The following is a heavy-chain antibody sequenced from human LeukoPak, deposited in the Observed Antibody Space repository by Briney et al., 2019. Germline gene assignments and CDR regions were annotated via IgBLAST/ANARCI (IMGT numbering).Heavy chain of an antibody. D-gene: IGHD5-18*01. CDR3: ARHEGPRLWLHGYYYYYGMDV. V-gene: IGHV5-51*01. CDR1: GYSFTSYW. CDR2: IYPGDSDT. J-gene: IGHJ6*02. Sequence: GESLKISCKGSGYSFTSYWIGWVRQMPGKGLEWMGIIYPGDSDTRYSPSFQGHVTISADKSISTAYLQWSSLKASDTAMYYCARHEGPRLWLHGYYYYYGMDVWGQGTTVTVSS.